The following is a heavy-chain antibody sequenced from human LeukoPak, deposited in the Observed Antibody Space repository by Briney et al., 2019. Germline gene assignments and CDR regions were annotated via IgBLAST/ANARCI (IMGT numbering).Heavy chain of an antibody. J-gene: IGHJ4*02. Sequence: GGSLRLSCAASGFTSSSYAMSWVRQAPGKGLEWVSAISGSGGSTYYADSVKGRFTISRDNSKNTLYLQMNSLRAEDTAVYYCAKDWYYDSSGYPVGYFDYWGQGTLVTVSS. D-gene: IGHD3-22*01. CDR3: AKDWYYDSSGYPVGYFDY. CDR2: ISGSGGST. V-gene: IGHV3-23*01. CDR1: GFTSSSYA.